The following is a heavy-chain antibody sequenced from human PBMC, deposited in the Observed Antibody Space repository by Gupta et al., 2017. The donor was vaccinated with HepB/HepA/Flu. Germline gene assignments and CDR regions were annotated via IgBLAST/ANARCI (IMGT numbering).Heavy chain of an antibody. D-gene: IGHD2-2*01. CDR3: ARGQGYCSSTSCYRYWFDP. J-gene: IGHJ5*02. CDR2: INHSGST. Sequence: QVQLQQWGAGLLKPSETLSLTCAVYGGSFSGYYWSWIRQPPGKGLEWIGEINHSGSTNYNPSLKRRVTISVDTSKNQFSLKLSSVTAADTAVYYCARGQGYCSSTSCYRYWFDPWGQGTLVTVSS. V-gene: IGHV4-34*01. CDR1: GGSFSGYY.